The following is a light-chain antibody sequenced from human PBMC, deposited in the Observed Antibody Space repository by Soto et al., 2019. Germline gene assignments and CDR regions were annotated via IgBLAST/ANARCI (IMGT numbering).Light chain of an antibody. CDR1: QSVDSN. CDR3: QQRKYWPPLT. V-gene: IGKV3-11*01. J-gene: IGKJ5*01. Sequence: VLTQSPATLSLSPGERATLSCRASQSVDSNLAWYQQKPGQAPRLLIYDASNRATGIAARFSGSGSGTAFTLTISSLEPEDFALYYCQQRKYWPPLTFGQGTRLEIK. CDR2: DAS.